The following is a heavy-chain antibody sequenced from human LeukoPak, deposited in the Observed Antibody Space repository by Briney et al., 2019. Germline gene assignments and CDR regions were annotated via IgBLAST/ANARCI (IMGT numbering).Heavy chain of an antibody. CDR3: ARGGVLRFLEAFDI. Sequence: SETLSLTCTVSGGSISSGDYYWSWIRQPPGKGLEWIVYIYYSGSTYYNPSLKSRVTISVDTSKNQFSLKLSSVTAADTAVYYCARGGVLRFLEAFDIWGQGTMVTVSS. J-gene: IGHJ3*02. CDR2: IYYSGST. D-gene: IGHD3-3*01. CDR1: GGSISSGDYY. V-gene: IGHV4-30-4*01.